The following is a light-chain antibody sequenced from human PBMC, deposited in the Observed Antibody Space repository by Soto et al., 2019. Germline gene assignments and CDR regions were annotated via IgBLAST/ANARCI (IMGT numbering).Light chain of an antibody. J-gene: IGKJ3*01. V-gene: IGKV1-27*01. CDR3: QNLDSAAFT. CDR2: AAS. CDR1: QGISNY. Sequence: DIQMTQSPSSLSASVGDRVTITCRASQGISNYLAWYQQRPGKVPKLLISAASTLHSDVPSRSSGSGSGTDFTLTISSLLPEDVATYYCQNLDSAAFTFGPGTKVDIK.